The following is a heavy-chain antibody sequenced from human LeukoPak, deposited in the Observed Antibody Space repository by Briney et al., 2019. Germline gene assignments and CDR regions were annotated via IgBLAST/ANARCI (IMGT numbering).Heavy chain of an antibody. J-gene: IGHJ4*02. V-gene: IGHV3-21*01. CDR1: GFTFSSYS. D-gene: IGHD4-17*01. CDR3: ARDRQLSAVTPYARDYFDY. CDR2: ISSSSSYI. Sequence: GGSLRLSCAASGFTFSSYSMSWGRQAPGKGLEWVSSISSSSSYIYYADSVKGRFTISRDNAKNSLYLQMNSLGAEDTAVYYCARDRQLSAVTPYARDYFDYWGQGTLVTVSS.